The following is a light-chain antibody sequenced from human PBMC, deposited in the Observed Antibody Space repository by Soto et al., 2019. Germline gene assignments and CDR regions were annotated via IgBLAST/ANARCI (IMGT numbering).Light chain of an antibody. Sequence: EMVLTQSPGTLSLFPGERATLSCRASQSVSDFLAWYQQKPGQAPRLLIYDAAKRAPGIPARFSGSGSGTDFTLTISSLEPEDSAAYYCHQRSNWPIFTFGPGTKV. CDR3: HQRSNWPIFT. V-gene: IGKV3-11*01. CDR2: DAA. CDR1: QSVSDF. J-gene: IGKJ3*01.